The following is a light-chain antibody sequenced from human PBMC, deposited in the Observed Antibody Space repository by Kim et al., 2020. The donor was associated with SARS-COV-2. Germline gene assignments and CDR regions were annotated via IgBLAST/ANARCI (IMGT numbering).Light chain of an antibody. CDR3: NSYTSSSTFVI. CDR2: EVS. J-gene: IGLJ2*01. CDR1: SSDIGGYNR. V-gene: IGLV2-18*02. Sequence: QSVTSSCTGTSSDIGGYNRVSWYQQSPGTAPKLMIYEVSNRASGVPDRFSGSKSGNTASLTISGLQAEDEADYYCNSYTSSSTFVIFGGGTQLTVL.